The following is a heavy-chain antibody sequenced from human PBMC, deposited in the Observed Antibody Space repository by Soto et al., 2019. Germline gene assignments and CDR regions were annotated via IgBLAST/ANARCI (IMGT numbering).Heavy chain of an antibody. CDR3: AKFRRETVGATRGLYYYGMDV. J-gene: IGHJ6*02. Sequence: GGSLRLSCAASGFTFSSYAMSWVRQAPGKGLEWVSAISGSGGSTYYADSVKGRFTISRDNSKNTLYLQMNSLRAEDTAVYYCAKFRRETVGATRGLYYYGMDVWGQGTTVTVSS. CDR1: GFTFSSYA. V-gene: IGHV3-23*01. CDR2: ISGSGGST. D-gene: IGHD1-26*01.